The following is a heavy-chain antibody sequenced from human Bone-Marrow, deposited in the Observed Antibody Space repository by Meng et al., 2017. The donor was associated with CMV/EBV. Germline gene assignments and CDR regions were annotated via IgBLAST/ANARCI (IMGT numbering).Heavy chain of an antibody. J-gene: IGHJ4*02. CDR2: ISYDGSNK. Sequence: GESLKISCAASGFTFSSYAMHWVRQAPGKGLEWVAVISYDGSNKYYADSVKGRFTISRDNSKNTLYLQMNSLRAEDTAVYYCARDLLYCSGGSCYNYFDYWGQGTRVTGYS. CDR1: GFTFSSYA. CDR3: ARDLLYCSGGSCYNYFDY. D-gene: IGHD2-15*01. V-gene: IGHV3-30-3*01.